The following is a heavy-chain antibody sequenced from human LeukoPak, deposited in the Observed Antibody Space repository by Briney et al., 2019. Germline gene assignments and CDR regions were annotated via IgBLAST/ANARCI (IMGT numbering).Heavy chain of an antibody. CDR2: ISGSGGST. CDR3: AKAYYYGSGSYQAPYYFDY. V-gene: IGHV3-23*01. CDR1: GFTFSSYA. Sequence: PGGSLRLSCAASGFTFSSYAMSWVRPAPGKGLECVSAISGSGGSTYYADSVKGRFTISRDNSKNTPYLQMNSLRAEDTAVYYCAKAYYYGSGSYQAPYYFDYWGQGTLVTVSS. J-gene: IGHJ4*02. D-gene: IGHD3-10*01.